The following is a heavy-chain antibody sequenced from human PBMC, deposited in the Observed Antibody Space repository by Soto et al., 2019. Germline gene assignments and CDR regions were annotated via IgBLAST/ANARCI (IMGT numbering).Heavy chain of an antibody. CDR3: ERPLLGNTVDL. D-gene: IGHD1-7*01. Sequence: QAQLLQSGAEMKKPGASVKVSCKASGYTFMNYFIHWLRQAPGQGLEWIGIVHPSRGTADYAQKFKGIVTLTTDMSTRTVYMDLSNLRSEDTAVYYCERPLLGNTVDLWCQGTTVIVSS. J-gene: IGHJ3*01. CDR1: GYTFMNYF. V-gene: IGHV1-46*01. CDR2: VHPSRGTA.